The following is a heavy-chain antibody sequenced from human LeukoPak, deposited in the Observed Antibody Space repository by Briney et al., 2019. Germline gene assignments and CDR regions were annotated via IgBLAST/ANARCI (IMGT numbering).Heavy chain of an antibody. D-gene: IGHD3-9*01. CDR1: GFTFSSYG. Sequence: PGRSLRLSCAASGFTFSSYGMHWVRQAPGKGLEWGAVIWYDGSNKYYADSVKGRFTISRDNSKNTLYLQMNSLRAEDTAVYYCARDQVGDILTGTYYFDYWGQGALVTVSS. CDR3: ARDQVGDILTGTYYFDY. J-gene: IGHJ4*02. V-gene: IGHV3-33*01. CDR2: IWYDGSNK.